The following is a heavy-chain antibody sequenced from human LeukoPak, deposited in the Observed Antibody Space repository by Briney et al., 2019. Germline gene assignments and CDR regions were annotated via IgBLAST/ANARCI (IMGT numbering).Heavy chain of an antibody. J-gene: IGHJ5*02. CDR1: RFTFNNYA. Sequence: GGSLRLSCAASRFTFNNYAMHWVRQAPGKGLEWVAVISYDGSNKYYADSVKGRFTISRDNSKNTLYLQMNSLRAEDTAVYYRAKDQFGGFDPWGQGTLVTVSS. D-gene: IGHD3-10*01. CDR2: ISYDGSNK. CDR3: AKDQFGGFDP. V-gene: IGHV3-30*04.